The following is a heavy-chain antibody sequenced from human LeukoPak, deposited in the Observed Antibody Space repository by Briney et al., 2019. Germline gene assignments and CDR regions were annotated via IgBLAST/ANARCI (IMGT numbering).Heavy chain of an antibody. Sequence: PGRSLRLSCAASGFTFSSYGMHWVRQAPGKGLEWVAVIWYDGSNKYYADSVKGRFTISRDNSKNTLYLQMNSLRAEDTAVYYCAKDAWRTYYYGSGSFGHYYYGMDVWGQGTTVTVSS. J-gene: IGHJ6*02. CDR3: AKDAWRTYYYGSGSFGHYYYGMDV. D-gene: IGHD3-10*01. CDR2: IWYDGSNK. CDR1: GFTFSSYG. V-gene: IGHV3-33*06.